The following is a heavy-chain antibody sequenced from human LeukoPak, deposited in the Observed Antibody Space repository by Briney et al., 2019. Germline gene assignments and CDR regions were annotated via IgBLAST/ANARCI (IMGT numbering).Heavy chain of an antibody. D-gene: IGHD3-9*01. J-gene: IGHJ4*02. V-gene: IGHV3-53*01. CDR1: GFTVSSNY. CDR3: VVYFDWLFGIDY. CDR2: IYSGGST. Sequence: PGGPLRLSCAASGFTVSSNYMSWVRQAPGKGLEWVSVIYSGGSTYYADSVKGRFTISRGNSKNTLYLQMNSLRAEDTAVYYCVVYFDWLFGIDYWGQGTLVTVSS.